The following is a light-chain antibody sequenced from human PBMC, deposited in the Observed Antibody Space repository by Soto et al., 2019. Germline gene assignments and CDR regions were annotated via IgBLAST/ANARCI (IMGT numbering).Light chain of an antibody. J-gene: IGLJ1*01. Sequence: QSVLTQPASVSGSPGQSITISCTGISSDSGASKYVSWYQQSPGKVPKVIIYDVNNRPSGVSNRFSASKSGNTASLTISGLQAEDEAHYYCSSYTVSSTQFVFGTGTKVTFL. V-gene: IGLV2-14*01. CDR3: SSYTVSSTQFV. CDR1: SSDSGASKY. CDR2: DVN.